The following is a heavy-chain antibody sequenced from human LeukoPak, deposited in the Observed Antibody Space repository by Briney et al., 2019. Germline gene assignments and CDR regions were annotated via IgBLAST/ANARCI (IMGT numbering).Heavy chain of an antibody. V-gene: IGHV3-9*01. CDR3: AKDSERDGYNY. D-gene: IGHD5-24*01. J-gene: IGHJ4*02. CDR2: ISWNSGSI. Sequence: GGSLRLSCAASGFTFSSYSMNWVRQAPGKGLEWVSGISWNSGSIGYADSVKGRFTISRDNAKNSLYLQMNSLRAEDTALYYCAKDSERDGYNYWGQGTLVTVSS. CDR1: GFTFSSYS.